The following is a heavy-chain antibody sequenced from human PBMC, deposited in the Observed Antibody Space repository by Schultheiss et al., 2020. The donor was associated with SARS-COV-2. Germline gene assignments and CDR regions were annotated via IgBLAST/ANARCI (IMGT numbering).Heavy chain of an antibody. D-gene: IGHD6-6*01. CDR1: GFTFSSYS. V-gene: IGHV3-21*01. Sequence: GGSLRLSCPASGFTFSSYSMNWVRQAPGKGLEWVSSISSSSSYIYYADSVKGRFTISRDNAKNSLYLQMNSLRAEDTAVYYCARNAARLITRAQFDYWGQGTLVTVSS. CDR3: ARNAARLITRAQFDY. CDR2: ISSSSSYI. J-gene: IGHJ4*02.